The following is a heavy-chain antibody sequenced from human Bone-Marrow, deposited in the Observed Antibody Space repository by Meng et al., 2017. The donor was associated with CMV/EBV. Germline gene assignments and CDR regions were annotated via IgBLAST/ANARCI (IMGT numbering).Heavy chain of an antibody. CDR3: ARGLLDWLPNDY. D-gene: IGHD5-18*01. J-gene: IGHJ4*02. CDR1: GFTFDVYG. Sequence: GESLKISFAASGFTFDVYGMSWVRQAPGQGLEWVSGINWNGGSTGYADSVKGRFTISRDNAKNSLYLQMNSLRAEDTAVYYCARGLLDWLPNDYWGQGTLVTVSS. CDR2: INWNGGST. V-gene: IGHV3-20*03.